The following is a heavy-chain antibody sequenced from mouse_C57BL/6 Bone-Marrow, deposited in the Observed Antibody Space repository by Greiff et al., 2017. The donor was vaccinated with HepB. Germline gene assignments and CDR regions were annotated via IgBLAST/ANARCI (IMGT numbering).Heavy chain of an antibody. D-gene: IGHD6-1*01. J-gene: IGHJ3*01. CDR3: AREPFAY. CDR1: GYTFTSYW. CDR2: IDPSDSYT. Sequence: VKLMESGAELVMPGASVKLSCKASGYTFTSYWMHWVKQRPGQGLEWIGEIDPSDSYTNYNQKFKGKSTLTVDKSSSTAYMQLSSLTSEDSAVYYCAREPFAYWGQGTLVTVSA. V-gene: IGHV1-69*01.